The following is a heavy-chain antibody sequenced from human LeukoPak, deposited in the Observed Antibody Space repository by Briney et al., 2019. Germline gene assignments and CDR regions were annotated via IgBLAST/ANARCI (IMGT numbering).Heavy chain of an antibody. J-gene: IGHJ5*02. CDR2: INTNTGNP. CDR1: GYTFTSYG. D-gene: IGHD1-26*01. Sequence: ASVKVSCKASGYTFTSYGISWVRQAPGQGLEWMGWINTNTGNPTYAQGFTGRFVFSLDTSVSTAYLQISSLKAEDTAVYYCARDSGSGSYHAFDPWGQGTLVTVSS. CDR3: ARDSGSGSYHAFDP. V-gene: IGHV7-4-1*02.